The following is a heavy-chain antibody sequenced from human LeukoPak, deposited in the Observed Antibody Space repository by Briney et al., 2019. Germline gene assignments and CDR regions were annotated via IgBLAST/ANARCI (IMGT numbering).Heavy chain of an antibody. J-gene: IGHJ4*03. CDR3: ARGATISETGYFDF. V-gene: IGHV4-34*01. D-gene: IGHD5-24*01. CDR2: IDHRGDT. CDR1: GGSFSRFY. Sequence: SETLSLTCAVYGGSFSRFYWSWIRQSPGKGLEWIAEIDHRGDTNYNPSVKSRVTVSVDTSKNQFSLKVRSLSASDTAVYYCARGATISETGYFDFWGQGTLVTVSS.